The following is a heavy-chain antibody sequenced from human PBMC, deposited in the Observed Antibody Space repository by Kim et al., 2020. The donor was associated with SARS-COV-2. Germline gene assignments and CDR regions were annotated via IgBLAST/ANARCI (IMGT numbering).Heavy chain of an antibody. CDR3: AKDQGGYCSSASCYAFDI. CDR1: RFTFSNYG. J-gene: IGHJ3*02. Sequence: GGSLRLSCAASRFTFSNYGMHWVRQAPGKGPEWVAVITYDGSKKYYSESVKGRFTISRDDSKNTLYLQMNSLRADDTAVYFCAKDQGGYCSSASCYAFDIWGQGTMVTVSS. D-gene: IGHD2-2*01. CDR2: ITYDGSKK. V-gene: IGHV3-30*18.